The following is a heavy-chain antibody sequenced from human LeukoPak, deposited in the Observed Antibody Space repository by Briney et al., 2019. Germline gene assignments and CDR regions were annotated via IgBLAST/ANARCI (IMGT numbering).Heavy chain of an antibody. CDR3: ATRDGSY. D-gene: IGHD5-24*01. CDR2: IYHSGTT. Sequence: SETLSLTCTVSGYTISSGYFWGWIRQPPGKGLEWIGSIYHSGTTYYNPSLKSRVTISVDTSKNQFSLKLSSVTAADTAVYYCATRDGSYWGQGTLVTVSS. CDR1: GYTISSGYF. V-gene: IGHV4-38-2*02. J-gene: IGHJ4*02.